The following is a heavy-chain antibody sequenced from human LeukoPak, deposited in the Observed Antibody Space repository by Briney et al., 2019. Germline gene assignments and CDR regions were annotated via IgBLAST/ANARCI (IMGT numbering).Heavy chain of an antibody. Sequence: GGSLRLSCAASGFTFSSYSMNWVRQAPGKGLEWVSSISSSSSYIYYADSVKGRFTISRDNAKNSLYLQMNSLRAEDTAVYYCARGRAGIAAAADWGQGTLVTVSS. CDR2: ISSSSSYI. CDR3: ARGRAGIAAAAD. CDR1: GFTFSSYS. V-gene: IGHV3-21*01. J-gene: IGHJ4*02. D-gene: IGHD6-13*01.